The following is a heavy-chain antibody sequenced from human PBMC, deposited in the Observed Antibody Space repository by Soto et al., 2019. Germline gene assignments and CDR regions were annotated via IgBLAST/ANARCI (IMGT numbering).Heavy chain of an antibody. CDR3: VYRKSYNIDWNGGWFDP. J-gene: IGHJ5*02. Sequence: QITLKESGPTLVNPTQTLTLTCTFSGFSLSTSGVGVAWMRQPPGKALEWLAVIYWDNDKRYSPSLKSRLTITNDRRKNKMVLTRTNTDPVNTATYYCVYRKSYNIDWNGGWFDPCGQRTLVTVSS. D-gene: IGHD1-1*01. V-gene: IGHV2-5*02. CDR1: GFSLSTSGVG. CDR2: IYWDNDK.